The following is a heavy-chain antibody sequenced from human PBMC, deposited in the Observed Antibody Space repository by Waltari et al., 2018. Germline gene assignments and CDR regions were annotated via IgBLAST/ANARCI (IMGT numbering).Heavy chain of an antibody. CDR2: IWYDGSNK. CDR3: AKVAPAYYFDY. D-gene: IGHD2-15*01. J-gene: IGHJ4*02. CDR1: GFTFSSYG. V-gene: IGHV3-33*06. Sequence: QVQLVESGGGVVQPGRSLRLSCAASGFTFSSYGMHWVRQAPGKGLAWVAVIWYDGSNKYYADSVKGRFTISRDNSKNTLYLQMNSLRAEDTAVYYCAKVAPAYYFDYWGQGTLVTVSS.